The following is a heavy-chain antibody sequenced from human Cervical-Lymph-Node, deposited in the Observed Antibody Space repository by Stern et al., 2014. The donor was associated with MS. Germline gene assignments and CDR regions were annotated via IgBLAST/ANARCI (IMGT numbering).Heavy chain of an antibody. CDR2: ISGSATTI. D-gene: IGHD1-1*01. V-gene: IGHV3-11*01. CDR1: GFTFSDYY. Sequence: VQLVESGGGLVRPGGSLRLSCAASGFTFSDYYMNWVRQAPGKGLEWVSYISGSATTIYYADSVKGRFTISRDNAKNSLYLQMNSLRAEDTAVYYCARDGTALNDLDYWGQGTLVTVSS. CDR3: ARDGTALNDLDY. J-gene: IGHJ4*02.